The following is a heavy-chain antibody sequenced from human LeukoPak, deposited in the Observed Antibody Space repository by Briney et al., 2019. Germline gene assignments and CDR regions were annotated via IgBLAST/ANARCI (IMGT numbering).Heavy chain of an antibody. CDR2: TRNKANSYTT. D-gene: IGHD1-26*01. V-gene: IGHV3-72*01. J-gene: IGHJ2*01. CDR1: GFTFSDHC. CDR3: ARESGGGALGYFDL. Sequence: PGGSLRLSCAASGFTFSDHCMDWVRQAPGKGLEWVGRTRNKANSYTTEYAASVKGRFTISRDDSKKSLYLQMNSLKTEDTAVYYCARESGGGALGYFDLWGRGTLVSVSS.